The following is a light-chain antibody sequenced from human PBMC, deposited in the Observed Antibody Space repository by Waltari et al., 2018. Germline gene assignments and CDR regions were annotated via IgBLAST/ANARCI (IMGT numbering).Light chain of an antibody. J-gene: IGKJ2*01. CDR1: QSVGSN. Sequence: VMTQSPATLSVSPGERATLSCRASQSVGSNLAWYQQKPGQALRLLIYGASTRATGIPARFSGSGSVTEFTLTISGLQSEDFAVYYCQQYGDWPPYTFGQGTKLEIK. CDR3: QQYGDWPPYT. V-gene: IGKV3-15*01. CDR2: GAS.